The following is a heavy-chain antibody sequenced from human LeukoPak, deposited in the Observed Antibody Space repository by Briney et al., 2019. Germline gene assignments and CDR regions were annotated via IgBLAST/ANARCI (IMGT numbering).Heavy chain of an antibody. CDR1: GFTVSNNY. D-gene: IGHD3-10*01. Sequence: GGSLRLSCAASGFTVSNNYMSWVRQAPGKGLEWVSVIYSGGSTYYADSVKGRFTISRDNSKKTLYLQMNSLRAEDTAVYYCAKDVTHYYGSGSPYYFDYWGQGTLVTVSS. CDR2: IYSGGST. J-gene: IGHJ4*02. CDR3: AKDVTHYYGSGSPYYFDY. V-gene: IGHV3-53*01.